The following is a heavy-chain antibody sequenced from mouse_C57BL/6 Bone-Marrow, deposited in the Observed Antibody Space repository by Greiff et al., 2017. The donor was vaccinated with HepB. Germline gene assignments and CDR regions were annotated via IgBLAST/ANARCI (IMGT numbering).Heavy chain of an antibody. J-gene: IGHJ3*01. Sequence: EVQGVESGGGLVKPGGSLKLSCAASGFTFSSYAMSWVRQTPEKRLEWVATISDGGSYTYYPDNVKGRFTISRDNAKNNLYLQMSHLKSEDTAMYYCARDGPLRPWFAYWGQGTLVTVSA. D-gene: IGHD1-2*01. CDR2: ISDGGSYT. CDR3: ARDGPLRPWFAY. V-gene: IGHV5-4*01. CDR1: GFTFSSYA.